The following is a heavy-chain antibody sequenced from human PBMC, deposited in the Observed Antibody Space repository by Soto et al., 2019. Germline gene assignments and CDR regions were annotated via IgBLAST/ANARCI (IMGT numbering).Heavy chain of an antibody. CDR2: IYYSGST. J-gene: IGHJ4*02. V-gene: IGHV4-59*01. CDR1: GGSISSYY. Sequence: PSETLSLTCTVSGGSISSYYWSWIRQPPGKGLEWIGYIYYSGSTNYNPSLKSRVTISVDTSKNQFSLKLSSVTAADTAVYYCARGADKAAADYWGQGTLVTVSS. D-gene: IGHD6-13*01. CDR3: ARGADKAAADY.